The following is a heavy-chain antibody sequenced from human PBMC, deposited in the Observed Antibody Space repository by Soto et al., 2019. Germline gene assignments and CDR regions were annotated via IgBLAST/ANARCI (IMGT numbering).Heavy chain of an antibody. J-gene: IGHJ6*02. CDR2: IWNDVSDK. CDR3: ARSFGMAGRYFYYYGLDV. Sequence: QGQLADSGGGVAQPGSSLIMSCVASGFTFNRYGMHRVRQAPGKGLEWVSVIWNDVSDKDYEESVKGRFSVSRDNSKNTLDLQFNGLRAEDTAVYYCARSFGMAGRYFYYYGLDVWGQGTTVTDSS. V-gene: IGHV3-33*01. D-gene: IGHD6-13*01. CDR1: GFTFNRYG.